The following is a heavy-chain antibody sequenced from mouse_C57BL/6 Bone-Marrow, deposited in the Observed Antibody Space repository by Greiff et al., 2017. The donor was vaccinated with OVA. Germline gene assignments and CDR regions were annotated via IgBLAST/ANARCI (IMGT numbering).Heavy chain of an antibody. CDR2: INPSNGGT. CDR1: GYTFTSYW. D-gene: IGHD1-1*01. V-gene: IGHV1-53*01. J-gene: IGHJ2*01. Sequence: QVQLQQPGTELVKPGASVKLSCKASGYTFTSYWMHWVKQRPGQGLEWIGNINPSNGGTNYNEKFKSKATLTVDKSSSTAYMELSSLTSEDSAVYYCARHPPVYYGSSYVVLHYFDYWGQGTTLTVSS. CDR3: ARHPPVYYGSSYVVLHYFDY.